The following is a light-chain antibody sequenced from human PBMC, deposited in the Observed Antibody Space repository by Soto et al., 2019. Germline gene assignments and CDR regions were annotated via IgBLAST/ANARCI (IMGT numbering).Light chain of an antibody. Sequence: EIVLTQSPGTLSWSPGERATLSCRASQSVSSSYLAWYQQKPGQAPRLLIYGASSRATGIPDRFSGSGSGTDFTLTISRLEPEDFAVYYCQQYGSSPRGTFGQGTKVDIK. CDR2: GAS. CDR3: QQYGSSPRGT. CDR1: QSVSSSY. J-gene: IGKJ1*01. V-gene: IGKV3-20*01.